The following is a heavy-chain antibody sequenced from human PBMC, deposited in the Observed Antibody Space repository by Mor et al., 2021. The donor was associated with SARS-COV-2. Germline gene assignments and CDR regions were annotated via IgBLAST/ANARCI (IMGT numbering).Heavy chain of an antibody. V-gene: IGHV5-51*01. CDR3: ARRDSSGYTSPLDY. CDR2: IYPSDSDT. J-gene: IGHJ4*02. D-gene: IGHD3-22*01. Sequence: VRQMPGKGLEWMGIIYPSDSDTTYSPSFQGQVTISADKSISTAYLQWNSLKASDTAMYYCARRDSSGYTSPLDYWGQGTL.